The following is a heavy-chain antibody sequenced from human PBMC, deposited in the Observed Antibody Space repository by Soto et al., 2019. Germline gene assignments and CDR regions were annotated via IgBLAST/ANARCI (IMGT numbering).Heavy chain of an antibody. D-gene: IGHD2-8*01. J-gene: IGHJ6*03. CDR1: AGSFSGDY. CDR2: INHSGST. Sequence: SETLPLTCAVYAGSFSGDYWSWIRQPPGKGLEWIGEINHSGSTNYNPSLKSRVTISVDTSKNQFSLKLSSVTAADTAVYYCARGGGCTNGVCAYYYYMDVWGKGTTVT. V-gene: IGHV4-34*01. CDR3: ARGGGCTNGVCAYYYYMDV.